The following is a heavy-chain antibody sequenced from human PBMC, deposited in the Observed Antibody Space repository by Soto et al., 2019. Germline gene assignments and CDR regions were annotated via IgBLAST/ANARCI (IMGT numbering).Heavy chain of an antibody. D-gene: IGHD2-15*01. CDR3: ARDPPPKYCSGGSCYTDRDY. Sequence: QVQLQESGPGLVKPSETLSLTCTVPGGSISSYYWSWIRQPLGKGLEWIGYIYYSGSTNYNPSLKSRVTISVDTSKNQFSLKLSSVTAADTAVYYCARDPPPKYCSGGSCYTDRDYWGQGTLVTVSS. CDR2: IYYSGST. V-gene: IGHV4-59*01. J-gene: IGHJ4*02. CDR1: GGSISSYY.